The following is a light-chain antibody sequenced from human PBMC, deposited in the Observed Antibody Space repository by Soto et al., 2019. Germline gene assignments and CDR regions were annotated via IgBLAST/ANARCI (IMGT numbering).Light chain of an antibody. CDR1: ESISSK. Sequence: EIVMTQSPATLSVSPGERVTLSCRASESISSKLAWYQQNTGQAPSLLMYGALTRATGIPARFSGSGSGTEVTLTISSRQSADFSVYYCQQYNTWSSITFGQGTRLEIK. CDR2: GAL. CDR3: QQYNTWSSIT. J-gene: IGKJ5*01. V-gene: IGKV3-15*01.